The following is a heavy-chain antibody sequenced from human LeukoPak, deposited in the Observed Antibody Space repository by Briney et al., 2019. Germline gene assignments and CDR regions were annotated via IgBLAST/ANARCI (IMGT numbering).Heavy chain of an antibody. CDR2: ISGDGGST. CDR3: VGSYCGGDCYSGGFFDY. D-gene: IGHD2-21*02. CDR1: GFTFDDYA. J-gene: IGHJ4*02. Sequence: GGSLRLSCAASGFTFDDYAMHWVRQAPGKGLEWVSLISGDGGSTYYADSVKGRFTISRDNSKNSLYLQMNSLRTEDTALYYCVGSYCGGDCYSGGFFDYWGQGTLVTVSS. V-gene: IGHV3-43*02.